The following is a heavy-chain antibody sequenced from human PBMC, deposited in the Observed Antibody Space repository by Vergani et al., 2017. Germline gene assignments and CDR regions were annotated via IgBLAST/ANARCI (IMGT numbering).Heavy chain of an antibody. Sequence: VQFFHSVPDLNKSGASVKVSCKTSAYTFSNYYMHWVRQAPGQGLEWMGIINPSGGHTNYAQKFQGIVTMTRDTSTSTVYMELSSLRSEDTAIYYCARGDYGILTGYRYWGQGTLVTVSA. D-gene: IGHD3-9*01. J-gene: IGHJ4*02. CDR3: ARGDYGILTGYRY. CDR2: INPSGGHT. V-gene: IGHV1-46*03. CDR1: AYTFSNYY.